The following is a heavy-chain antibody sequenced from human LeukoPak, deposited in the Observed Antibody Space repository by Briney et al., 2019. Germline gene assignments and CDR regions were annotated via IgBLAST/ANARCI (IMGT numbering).Heavy chain of an antibody. CDR1: RFTLTTYW. D-gene: IGHD2-8*01. Sequence: GGSLRLSCTASRFTLTTYWMSWVRQAPGKGLEWVAYIQYDGSNEQYADSVKGRFSISRDSSKNILYLQMNSLRAEDTAVYYCAKDRCSNGVGCYYYYMDVWGKGTTVTISS. V-gene: IGHV3-30*02. CDR3: AKDRCSNGVGCYYYYMDV. J-gene: IGHJ6*03. CDR2: IQYDGSNE.